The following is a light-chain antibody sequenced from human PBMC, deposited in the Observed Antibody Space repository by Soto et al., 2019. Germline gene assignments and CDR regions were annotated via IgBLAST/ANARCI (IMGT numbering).Light chain of an antibody. J-gene: IGLJ1*01. CDR1: SSDVGGYNY. Sequence: QSALTQPPSAAGSPGQSVTISCTGTSSDVGGYNYVSWYHQHPGKAPKLMIYEVSKRPSGVPDRFSGSKSVNTASLTVSGRQAEDAADYYCSSYAGSNNYVVGTGTKVTVL. CDR2: EVS. V-gene: IGLV2-8*01. CDR3: SSYAGSNNYV.